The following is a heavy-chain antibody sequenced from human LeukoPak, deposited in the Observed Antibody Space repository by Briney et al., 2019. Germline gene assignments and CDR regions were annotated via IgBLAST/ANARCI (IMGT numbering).Heavy chain of an antibody. CDR1: GGSIANTNY. V-gene: IGHV4-4*02. CDR3: AREGGPYRPLDY. CDR2: VNLQGST. J-gene: IGHJ4*02. Sequence: SETLSLTCGVSGGSIANTNYWTWVRQPPGKGLEWIGEVNLQGSTNYNPSLMGRVAISVDTSENHISLQLTSVTAADAAVYYCAREGGPYRPLDYSGQGTLVTVSS.